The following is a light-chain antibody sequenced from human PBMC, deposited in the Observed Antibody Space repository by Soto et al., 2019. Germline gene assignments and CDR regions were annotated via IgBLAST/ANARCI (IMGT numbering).Light chain of an antibody. J-gene: IGKJ1*01. CDR3: QQYGSSVWT. CDR1: RSFASSY. CDR2: AAS. V-gene: IGKV3-20*01. Sequence: EIVLTQSPVTLSLSPGERATLSCRASRSFASSYLGWYQQKPGQAPRLLIYAASTRATGIPDRFSGSGSATDFTLTISRLEPEDFAVYYCQQYGSSVWTFGQGTKVEIK.